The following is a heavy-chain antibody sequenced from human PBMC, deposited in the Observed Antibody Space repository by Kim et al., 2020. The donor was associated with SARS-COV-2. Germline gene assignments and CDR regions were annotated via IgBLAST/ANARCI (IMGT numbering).Heavy chain of an antibody. Sequence: SVKVSCKASGGTFSSYAISWVRQAPGQGLEWMGRIIPILGIANYAQKFQGRVTITADKSTSTAYMELSSLRSEDTAVYYCATEYYYDSSGYDYWGQGTLVTVSS. V-gene: IGHV1-69*04. D-gene: IGHD3-22*01. CDR2: IIPILGIA. CDR1: GGTFSSYA. CDR3: ATEYYYDSSGYDY. J-gene: IGHJ4*02.